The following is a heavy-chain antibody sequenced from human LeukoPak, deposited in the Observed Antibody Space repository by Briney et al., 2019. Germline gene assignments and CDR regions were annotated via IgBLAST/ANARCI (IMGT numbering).Heavy chain of an antibody. CDR1: GGSGGSVSSGSYY. D-gene: IGHD2-2*01. CDR2: IHTGGGT. Sequence: SQTLSLTCTVSGGSGGSVSSGSYYWSWIRQSAGKGLEWIGRIHTGGGTKYNPSLKSRLTISRDTSKNQFSLKLTSVTAADTAVYYCARYCSSSSCYSDAFDYWGPGSLVTVSS. V-gene: IGHV4-61*02. J-gene: IGHJ4*02. CDR3: ARYCSSSSCYSDAFDY.